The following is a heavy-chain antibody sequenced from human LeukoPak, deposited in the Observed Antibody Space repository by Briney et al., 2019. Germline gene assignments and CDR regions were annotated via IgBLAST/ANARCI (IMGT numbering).Heavy chain of an antibody. D-gene: IGHD3-22*01. J-gene: IGHJ4*02. V-gene: IGHV3-66*01. CDR3: ARTGYYYDSSGYFIDY. Sequence: PGGSLRLSCAASGFTVSSNYMSWVRQAPGKGLEWVSVIYSGGSTYYADSVKGRFTISRDNSKNTLYLQMNSLRAEDTAVYYCARTGYYYDSSGYFIDYWGQGTLVTVSS. CDR1: GFTVSSNY. CDR2: IYSGGST.